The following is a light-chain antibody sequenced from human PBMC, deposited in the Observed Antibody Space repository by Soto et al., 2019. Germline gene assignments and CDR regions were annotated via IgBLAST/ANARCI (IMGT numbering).Light chain of an antibody. Sequence: QSALTQPASVSGSPGQSITISCTGTNSDIGSYNLVSWYQQPPGKVPRLMIYEGTKRPSGVSHRFSGARSGNTASLTISGLEAEDEADYYCCSYGGNAFFAIFGGGTKVTVL. CDR1: NSDIGSYNL. CDR2: EGT. CDR3: CSYGGNAFFAI. V-gene: IGLV2-23*01. J-gene: IGLJ2*01.